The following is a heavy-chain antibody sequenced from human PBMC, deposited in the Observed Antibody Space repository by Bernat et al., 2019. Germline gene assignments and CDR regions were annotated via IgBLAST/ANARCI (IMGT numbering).Heavy chain of an antibody. CDR1: GIIVSSNY. CDR2: IYSGGRT. V-gene: IGHV3-53*05. D-gene: IGHD3-22*01. J-gene: IGHJ2*01. Sequence: EVQLVETGGDLIQPGGSLRLSCAASGIIVSSNYMSWIRQAPGKGLEWVSVIYSGGRTYYADSVKGRFTISRDNSKNTLYLQMNSLRAEDTAVYYCARDPDYYDSSGYSSNWYFDLWGRGTLVTVSS. CDR3: ARDPDYYDSSGYSSNWYFDL.